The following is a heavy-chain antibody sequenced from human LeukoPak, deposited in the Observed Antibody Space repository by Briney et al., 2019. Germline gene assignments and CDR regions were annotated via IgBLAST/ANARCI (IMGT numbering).Heavy chain of an antibody. CDR1: GESFRGYH. V-gene: IGHV4-34*12. Sequence: SETLSLTCAVYGESFRGYHWTWIRRPPGKGLEWIAEIIHDGSANYNPSLKSRVTISADTSKNQFSLKLTSMTAADTAVYYCARQWELPYYFDYWGQGTLVTVSS. CDR2: IIHDGSA. D-gene: IGHD1-26*01. J-gene: IGHJ4*02. CDR3: ARQWELPYYFDY.